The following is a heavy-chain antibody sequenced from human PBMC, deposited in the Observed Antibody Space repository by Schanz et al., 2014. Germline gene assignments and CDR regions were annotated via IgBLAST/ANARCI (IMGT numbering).Heavy chain of an antibody. CDR3: ARDTAQSCIGPSCFEYFQH. V-gene: IGHV3-9*01. J-gene: IGHJ1*01. CDR2: MSWNAGSL. CDR1: GFRFDDYA. D-gene: IGHD2-2*01. Sequence: EVQLVESGGGSVQPGRSLRLSCVASGFRFDDYAMHWVRQAPGKGLEWVSGMSWNAGSLGYGDSVKGRFTISRDNAKNSLYLQMNSLRAEDTALYYCARDTAQSCIGPSCFEYFQHWGQGTLVIVSS.